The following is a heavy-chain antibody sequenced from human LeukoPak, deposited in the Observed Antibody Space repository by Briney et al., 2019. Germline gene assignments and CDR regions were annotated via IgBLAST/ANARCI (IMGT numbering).Heavy chain of an antibody. CDR1: GYTFTGYY. D-gene: IGHD2-15*01. Sequence: ASVKVSCKASGYTFTGYYMHWVRQAPGQGLEWMGIINPSGGSASYAQKFQGRVTMTRDTSTSTVYMELSSLRSEDTAVYYCARDGGYCSGGSCQENWFDPWGQGTLVTVSS. V-gene: IGHV1-46*01. J-gene: IGHJ5*02. CDR3: ARDGGYCSGGSCQENWFDP. CDR2: INPSGGSA.